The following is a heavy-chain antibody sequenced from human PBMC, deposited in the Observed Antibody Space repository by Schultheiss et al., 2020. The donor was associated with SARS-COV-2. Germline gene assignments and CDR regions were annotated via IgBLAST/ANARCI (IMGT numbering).Heavy chain of an antibody. D-gene: IGHD2-2*01. J-gene: IGHJ4*02. V-gene: IGHV4-34*01. CDR1: GGSFSGYY. CDR3: ARDPGYCSSTSCSTL. Sequence: SQTLSLTCVVYGGSFSGYYWSWIRQPPGKGLEWIGEINHSGSTNYNPSLKSRVTISVDTSKNQFSLKLSSVTAADTAVYYCARDPGYCSSTSCSTLWGQGTLVTVSS. CDR2: INHSGST.